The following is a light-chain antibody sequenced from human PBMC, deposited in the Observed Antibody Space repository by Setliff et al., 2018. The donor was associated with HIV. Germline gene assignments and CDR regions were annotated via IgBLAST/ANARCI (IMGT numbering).Light chain of an antibody. V-gene: IGLV1-44*01. J-gene: IGLJ1*01. Sequence: QSVLTQPPSASGTPGQRVNISCSGSSSNIGRNTVNWDQQLPGTAPKLLIYSNNQRPSGVPDRFSGSKSGTAASLAISGLQSEDEADYYCAAWDDSLNGLYVFGTGTKVTVL. CDR1: SSNIGRNT. CDR3: AAWDDSLNGLYV. CDR2: SNN.